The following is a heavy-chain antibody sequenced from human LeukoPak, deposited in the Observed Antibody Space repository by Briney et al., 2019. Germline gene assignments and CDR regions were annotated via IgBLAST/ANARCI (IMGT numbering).Heavy chain of an antibody. CDR3: ARQVDTAMVHFDY. D-gene: IGHD5-18*01. J-gene: IGHJ4*02. CDR1: VGTFSSYA. V-gene: IGHV1-69*04. CDR2: VIPILGIA. Sequence: GSSVKVSCKASVGTFSSYAIRWVRQAPGQGLEWMGRVIPILGIANYAQKFQGRVTITADKSTSTAYMELSSLRSEDTAVYYCARQVDTAMVHFDYWGQGTLVTVSS.